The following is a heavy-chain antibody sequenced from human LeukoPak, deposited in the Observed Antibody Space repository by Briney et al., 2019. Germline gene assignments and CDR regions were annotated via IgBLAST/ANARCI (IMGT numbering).Heavy chain of an antibody. CDR2: IYSSGSA. CDR3: QSRYLEWLLEY. V-gene: IGHV4-39*01. J-gene: IGHJ4*02. D-gene: IGHD3-3*01. Sequence: PSETLPLTCTVSGGSINSNNYYWGWIRQPPGKGLEWIGSIYSSGSAYYNPSLKSRVTISVDTSKNQFSLRLSSVTAADTAVYYCQSRYLEWLLEYWGQGTLVTVSS. CDR1: GGSINSNNYY.